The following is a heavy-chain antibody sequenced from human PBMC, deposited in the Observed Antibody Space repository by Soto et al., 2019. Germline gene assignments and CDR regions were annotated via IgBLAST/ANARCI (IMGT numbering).Heavy chain of an antibody. Sequence: QVQLVESGGGVVQPGRSLRLSCAASGFTFSSYAMHWVRQAPGKGLEWVAVISYDGSNKYYADSVKGRFTISRDNSKNTLYLQMNSLRAEDTAVYYCARDGPSTAMEFNYYYYGMDVWGQGTTVTVSS. J-gene: IGHJ6*02. CDR1: GFTFSSYA. D-gene: IGHD5-18*01. V-gene: IGHV3-30-3*01. CDR3: ARDGPSTAMEFNYYYYGMDV. CDR2: ISYDGSNK.